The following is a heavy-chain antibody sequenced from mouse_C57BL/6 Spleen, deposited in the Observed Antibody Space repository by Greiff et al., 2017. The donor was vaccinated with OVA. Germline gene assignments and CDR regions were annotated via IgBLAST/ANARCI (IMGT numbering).Heavy chain of an antibody. J-gene: IGHJ2*01. D-gene: IGHD1-1*01. CDR3: AREGYYGSSFDY. Sequence: EVHLVESGPGMVKPSQSLSLTCTVTGYSITSGYDWHWIRHFPGNKLEWMGYISYSGSTNYNPSLKSRISITHDTSKNHFFLKLNSVTTEDTATYYCAREGYYGSSFDYWGQGTTLTVSS. CDR2: ISYSGST. V-gene: IGHV3-1*01. CDR1: GYSITSGYD.